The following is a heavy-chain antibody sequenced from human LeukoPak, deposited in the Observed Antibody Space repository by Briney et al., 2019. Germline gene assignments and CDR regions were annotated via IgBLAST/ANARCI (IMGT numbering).Heavy chain of an antibody. J-gene: IGHJ5*02. CDR3: ARGRRRGHNSLDP. CDR1: GYTFTSNY. D-gene: IGHD4-23*01. CDR2: ISPSGGST. V-gene: IGHV1-46*01. Sequence: GASVKVSCKAFGYTFTSNYMHWVRQAPGQGPEWMGVISPSGGSTTYAQKFQGRVTLTRDMSTSTDYLELSSLRSEDTAVYYCARGRRRGHNSLDPWGQGTLVTVSS.